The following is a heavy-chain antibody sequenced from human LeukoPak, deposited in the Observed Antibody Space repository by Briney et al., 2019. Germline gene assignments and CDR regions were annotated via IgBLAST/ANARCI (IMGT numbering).Heavy chain of an antibody. CDR2: IIPIFGTA. D-gene: IGHD3-10*01. CDR1: GGTFSSYA. CDR3: ARIEESITMVRGVNLWFDP. V-gene: IGHV1-69*13. J-gene: IGHJ5*02. Sequence: SVKVSCKASGGTFSSYAISWVRQAPGQGLEWMGGIIPIFGTANYAQKFQGRVTITADESTSTAYMELSSLRSEDTAVYYCARIEESITMVRGVNLWFDPWGQGTLVTVSS.